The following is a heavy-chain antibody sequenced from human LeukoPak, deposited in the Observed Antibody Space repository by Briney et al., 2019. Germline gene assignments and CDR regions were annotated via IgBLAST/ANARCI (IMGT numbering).Heavy chain of an antibody. J-gene: IGHJ4*02. V-gene: IGHV3-23*01. CDR3: AGMLSFLEFDY. D-gene: IGHD2-8*01. CDR1: GFTFSSYG. Sequence: PGGSLRLSCAASGFTFSSYGMSWVRQAPGKGLEWVSGISGSGSDGSTYYADSVKGRFSASRDNAKNSLYLQVNSLRAEDTAVYYCAGMLSFLEFDYWGQGTLVTVSS. CDR2: ISGSGSDGST.